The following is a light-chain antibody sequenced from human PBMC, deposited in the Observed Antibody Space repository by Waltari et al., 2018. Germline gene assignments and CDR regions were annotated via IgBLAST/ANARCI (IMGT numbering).Light chain of an antibody. CDR2: EVT. J-gene: IGLJ1*01. Sequence: ALTQPPSASGSPGQSVTISCTGTSSDVGGYNYVSWFQHHPGKAPQLMIYEVTKRPSGVPDRFSGSKSGNTASLTVSGLQAEDEADYYCSSYAGSDTWRYVFGTGTKVTVL. V-gene: IGLV2-8*01. CDR1: SSDVGGYNY. CDR3: SSYAGSDTWRYV.